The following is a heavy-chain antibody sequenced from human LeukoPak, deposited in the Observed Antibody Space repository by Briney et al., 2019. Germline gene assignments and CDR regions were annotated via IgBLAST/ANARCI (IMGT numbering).Heavy chain of an antibody. Sequence: GGSLRLSCAASGFTFSDYYMSWIRQAPGKGLEWVLYISSSGSTIYYADSVKGRFTISRDNAKNSLYLQMNSLRAEDTAVYYCARAYSYYYDSSGYWDYWGQGTLVTVSS. CDR1: GFTFSDYY. J-gene: IGHJ4*02. V-gene: IGHV3-11*01. D-gene: IGHD3-22*01. CDR2: ISSSGSTI. CDR3: ARAYSYYYDSSGYWDY.